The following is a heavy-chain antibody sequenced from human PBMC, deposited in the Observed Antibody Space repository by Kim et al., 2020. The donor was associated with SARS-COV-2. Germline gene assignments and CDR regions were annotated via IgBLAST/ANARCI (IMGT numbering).Heavy chain of an antibody. J-gene: IGHJ2*01. V-gene: IGHV3-11*06. Sequence: GGSLRLSCAASGFTFSDYYMSWIHQAPGKGLEWVSYISSSSSYTNYADSVKGRFTISRDNAKNSLYLQMNSLRAEDTAVYYCARVSGQWLVIYWYFDLWGRGTLVTVSS. D-gene: IGHD6-19*01. CDR2: ISSSSSYT. CDR1: GFTFSDYY. CDR3: ARVSGQWLVIYWYFDL.